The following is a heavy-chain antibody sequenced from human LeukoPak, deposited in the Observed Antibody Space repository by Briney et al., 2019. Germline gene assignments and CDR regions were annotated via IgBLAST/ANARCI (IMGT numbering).Heavy chain of an antibody. CDR3: ARDLSGSMDV. D-gene: IGHD6-25*01. CDR2: IYYSGST. V-gene: IGHV4-59*12. J-gene: IGHJ6*03. Sequence: PSETLSLTCTVSGGSISSYYWSWIRQPPGKGLEWIGYIYYSGSTNYNPSLKSRVTISVGTSKNQFSLKLSSVTAADTAVYYCARDLSGSMDVWGKGTTVTVSS. CDR1: GGSISSYY.